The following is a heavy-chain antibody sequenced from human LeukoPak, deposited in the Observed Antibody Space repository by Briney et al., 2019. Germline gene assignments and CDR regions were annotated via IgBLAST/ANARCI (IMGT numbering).Heavy chain of an antibody. CDR3: ARGIIAVADTFDY. CDR2: IYHSGST. Sequence: SETLSLTCAVSGYSISSGYYWGWIRQPPGKGLEWIGSIYHSGSTYYNPPLKSRVTISVDTSKNQFSLKLSSVTAADTAVYYCARGIIAVADTFDYWGQGTLVTVSS. D-gene: IGHD6-19*01. V-gene: IGHV4-38-2*01. CDR1: GYSISSGYY. J-gene: IGHJ4*02.